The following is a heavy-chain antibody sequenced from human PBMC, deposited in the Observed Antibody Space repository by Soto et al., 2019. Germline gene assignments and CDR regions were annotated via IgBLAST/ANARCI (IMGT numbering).Heavy chain of an antibody. CDR1: GYTFTSYY. V-gene: IGHV1-46*01. D-gene: IGHD5-12*01. Sequence: GASVKVSCKASGYTFTSYYMHWVRQAPGQGLEWMGIINPSGGSTSYAQKFQGRVTMTRDTSTSTVYMELSSLRSEDTAVYYCARERGRGGYNYVGLSDYWGQGTLVTVSS. CDR2: INPSGGST. J-gene: IGHJ4*02. CDR3: ARERGRGGYNYVGLSDY.